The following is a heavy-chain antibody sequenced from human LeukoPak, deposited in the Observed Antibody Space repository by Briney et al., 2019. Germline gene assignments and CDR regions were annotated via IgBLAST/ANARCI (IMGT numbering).Heavy chain of an antibody. D-gene: IGHD2-2*01. V-gene: IGHV3-15*01. CDR1: GFTFSNAW. J-gene: IGHJ3*01. CDR2: IKSKTDGGTT. CDR3: TPPPKYCSTSSCYAFDV. Sequence: GGSLRLSCAASGFTFSNAWMSWVRQAPGKGLEWVGRIKSKTDGGTTDYAAHVKGRFTISRDDSKNTVYLQMNSLKTEDTAVYYCTPPPKYCSTSSCYAFDVWGQGTMVTVSS.